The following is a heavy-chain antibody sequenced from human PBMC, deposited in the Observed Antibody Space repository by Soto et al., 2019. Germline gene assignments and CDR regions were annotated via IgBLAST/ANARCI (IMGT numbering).Heavy chain of an antibody. CDR3: AKTPTITIFGVVNHFDY. CDR2: ISGSGGST. Sequence: GGSLRLSCAASGFTFSSYAMSWVRQAPGKGLEWVSAISGSGGSTYYADSVKGRFTISRDNSKNTLYLQMNSLRAEDTAVYYCAKTPTITIFGVVNHFDYWGQGTLVTVSS. V-gene: IGHV3-23*01. D-gene: IGHD3-3*01. J-gene: IGHJ4*02. CDR1: GFTFSSYA.